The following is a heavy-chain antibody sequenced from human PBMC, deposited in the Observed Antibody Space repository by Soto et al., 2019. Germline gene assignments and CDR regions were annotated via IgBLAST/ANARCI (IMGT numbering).Heavy chain of an antibody. J-gene: IGHJ6*02. CDR1: GYSFTSYW. V-gene: IGHV5-10-1*01. D-gene: IGHD1-7*01. CDR3: ASSESGITGTTGYYYGMDV. Sequence: PGESLKISCKGSGYSFTSYWISWVRQMPGKGLEWMGRIDPSDSYTNYSPSFQGHVTISADKSISTAYLQWSSLKASDTAMYYCASSESGITGTTGYYYGMDVWGQGTTVTVSS. CDR2: IDPSDSYT.